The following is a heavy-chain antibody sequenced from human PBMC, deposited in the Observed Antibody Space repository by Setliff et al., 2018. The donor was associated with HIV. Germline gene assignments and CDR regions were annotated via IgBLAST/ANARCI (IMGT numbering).Heavy chain of an antibody. Sequence: SETLSLTCTVSGHSISSSNYYWGWIRQPPGKGLEWIGSIYYSGSTYYNPSLKSRFTISRDNAKNSLYLQMNSLRTEDTAVYYCARGYNWKYVLAYWGQGTLVTVS. CDR1: GHSISSSNYY. V-gene: IGHV4-39*07. J-gene: IGHJ4*02. CDR2: IYYSGST. CDR3: ARGYNWKYVLAY. D-gene: IGHD1-20*01.